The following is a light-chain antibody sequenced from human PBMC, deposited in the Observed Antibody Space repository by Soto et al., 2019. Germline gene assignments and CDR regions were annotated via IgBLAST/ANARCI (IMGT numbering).Light chain of an antibody. CDR1: QSVSSY. CDR2: DAS. Sequence: ILFTQSPATLSLSPGERATLYCRASQSVSSYLAWYQQKPGQAPRLLIYDASNRATGIPARFSGSGSGTDFTLTISSLEPEDFAVYYCQQRSNWPLTFGGGTKVDIK. CDR3: QQRSNWPLT. V-gene: IGKV3-11*01. J-gene: IGKJ4*01.